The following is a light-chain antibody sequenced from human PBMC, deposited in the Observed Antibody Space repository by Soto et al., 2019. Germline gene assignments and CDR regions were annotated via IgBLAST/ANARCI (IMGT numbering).Light chain of an antibody. CDR1: SSDVGSYNR. CDR2: EVT. Sequence: QSVLTQPPSVSGSPRQSVAISCTGDSSDVGSYNRVSWYQQSPGTAPKLIIYEVTTRPSGVPDRFSGSKSGNTASLTISGLQAEDEADYYCNSYTISGTSVFGTGTKVTVL. V-gene: IGLV2-18*02. J-gene: IGLJ1*01. CDR3: NSYTISGTSV.